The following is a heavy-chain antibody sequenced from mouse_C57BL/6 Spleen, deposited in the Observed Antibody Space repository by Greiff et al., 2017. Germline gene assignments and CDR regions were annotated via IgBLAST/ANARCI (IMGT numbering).Heavy chain of an antibody. CDR3: ARDGYPSYWYFDV. CDR1: GYPFPRYW. Sequence: QVQLQQPGTELVKPGASVKLSCKASGYPFPRYWMHWVKQRPGQGLEWIGNINPSNGGTNYNEKFKSKATLTVDKSSSTAYMQLSSLTSEDSAVYYCARDGYPSYWYFDVWGTGTTVTVSS. J-gene: IGHJ1*03. D-gene: IGHD2-3*01. CDR2: INPSNGGT. V-gene: IGHV1-53*01.